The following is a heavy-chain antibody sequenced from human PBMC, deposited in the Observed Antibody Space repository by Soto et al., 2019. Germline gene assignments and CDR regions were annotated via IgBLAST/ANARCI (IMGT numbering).Heavy chain of an antibody. CDR2: IKEDGSER. CDR3: ASARHIGP. Sequence: EVQLVESGGDLVQPGGALRLSCAASGFTFSNYWMSWVRQALGKGLEWVAKIKEDGSERNYVDSVKGRFTSSRDNAENSLYLQMNSLRAEDTAVYYCASARHIGPWGQGTLVTVSS. CDR1: GFTFSNYW. J-gene: IGHJ5*02. D-gene: IGHD2-21*01. V-gene: IGHV3-7*01.